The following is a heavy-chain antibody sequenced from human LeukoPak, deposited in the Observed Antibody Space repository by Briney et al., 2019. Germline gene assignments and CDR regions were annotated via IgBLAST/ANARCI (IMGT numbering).Heavy chain of an antibody. Sequence: GGSLRLSCAASGFTFSNYAMSWVRQAPGKGLEWVSAISGSGGSTYYADSVKGRFTISRDNAKNSFYLQMNSLRVEDTATYYCAKVAHYYYGSESYYFFEHWGQGTPVTASS. D-gene: IGHD3-10*01. J-gene: IGHJ4*02. V-gene: IGHV3-23*01. CDR3: AKVAHYYYGSESYYFFEH. CDR2: ISGSGGST. CDR1: GFTFSNYA.